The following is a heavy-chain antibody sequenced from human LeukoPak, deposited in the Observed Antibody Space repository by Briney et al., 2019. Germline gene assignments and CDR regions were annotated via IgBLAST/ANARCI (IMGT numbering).Heavy chain of an antibody. V-gene: IGHV4-59*01. J-gene: IGHJ4*02. CDR1: GDSISNYY. CDR2: IYYGGST. Sequence: SETLSLTCTVSGDSISNYYWSWIRQPPEKGLEWIGYIYYGGSTNYNPSLKSRVTISVDASKNQSSLKLSSVTAADTAVYYCARGRRGGWYEDWGQGTLVTVSS. D-gene: IGHD6-19*01. CDR3: ARGRRGGWYED.